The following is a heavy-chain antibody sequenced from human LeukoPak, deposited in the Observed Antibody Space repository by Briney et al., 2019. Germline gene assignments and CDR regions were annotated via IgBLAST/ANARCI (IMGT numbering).Heavy chain of an antibody. V-gene: IGHV7-4-1*02. CDR3: AREFWWSSSWTLDY. J-gene: IGHJ4*02. CDR2: INTNTGNP. Sequence: ASVKVSCKASGYTFTGYAMNWVRQAPGQGLECVGWINTNTGNPTYAQGFTGRFVFSLDTSVSTAYLQISSLKAEDTAVYYCAREFWWSSSWTLDYWGQGTLVTVSS. CDR1: GYTFTGYA. D-gene: IGHD6-13*01.